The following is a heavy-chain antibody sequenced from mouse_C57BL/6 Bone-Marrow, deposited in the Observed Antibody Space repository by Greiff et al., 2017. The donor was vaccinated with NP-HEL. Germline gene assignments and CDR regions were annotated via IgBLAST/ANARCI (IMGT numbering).Heavy chain of an antibody. J-gene: IGHJ3*01. CDR1: GYTFTDYY. D-gene: IGHD3-2*02. V-gene: IGHV1-76*01. Sequence: QVHVKQSGAELVRPGASVKLSCRASGYTFTDYYINWVKQRPGQGLEWIARIYPGSGNTYYNEKFKGKATLTAEKSSSTAYMQLSSLTSEDSAVYFCARTSSGLFAYWGQGTLVTVSA. CDR3: ARTSSGLFAY. CDR2: IYPGSGNT.